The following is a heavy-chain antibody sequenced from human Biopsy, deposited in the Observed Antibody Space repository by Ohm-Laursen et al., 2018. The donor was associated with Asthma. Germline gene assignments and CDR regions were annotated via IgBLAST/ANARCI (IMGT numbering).Heavy chain of an antibody. CDR1: GGSMTSGGHT. D-gene: IGHD2-15*01. CDR2: IFDSEGS. CDR3: ARGSGLYPESPFDY. J-gene: IGHJ4*02. Sequence: ILSLTCTVSGGSMTSGGHTWNWIRQIPGKGLEWIGYIFDSEGSYYNPSLKSRVMISLDTSQNQFSLSLNSVTAADTAVYFCARGSGLYPESPFDYWGQGTLVTVSS. V-gene: IGHV4-31*03.